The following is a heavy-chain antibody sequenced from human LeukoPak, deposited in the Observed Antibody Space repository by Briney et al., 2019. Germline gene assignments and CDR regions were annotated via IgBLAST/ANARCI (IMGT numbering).Heavy chain of an antibody. CDR1: GASISGSY. V-gene: IGHV4-59*08. CDR2: IYFTGNS. J-gene: IGHJ4*02. Sequence: SETLSLTCTVSGASISGSYWSWIRQPPGKGLEWIGYIYFTGNSNYNPSLRSRVTISMDTSKNQFSLKVTSVTAADTAVYYCARGEFPNYWGQGTLVTVSS. D-gene: IGHD3-10*01. CDR3: ARGEFPNY.